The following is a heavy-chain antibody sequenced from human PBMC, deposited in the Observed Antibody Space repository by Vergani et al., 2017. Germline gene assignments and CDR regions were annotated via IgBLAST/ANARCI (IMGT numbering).Heavy chain of an antibody. J-gene: IGHJ6*02. D-gene: IGHD4-23*01. CDR3: ARNPGISATRHYYAMDV. V-gene: IGHV3-11*04. Sequence: LEESGGGSVKPGGPLRLPCAASGFKFSDHYMSWIRQAPGKGLEWVSHISPGASTVSYTDSVTGRFTVSRDNDNNSLTLDMRTLRVEDTAVYYCARNPGISATRHYYAMDVWGQGTTVTVSS. CDR2: ISPGASTV. CDR1: GFKFSDHY.